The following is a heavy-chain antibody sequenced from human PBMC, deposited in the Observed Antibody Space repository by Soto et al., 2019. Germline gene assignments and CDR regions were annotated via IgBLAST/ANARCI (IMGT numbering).Heavy chain of an antibody. Sequence: SQTLSLTCTVSGGSISGFFWTWVRQPPGMPLEGLGHVAASGSTAYNPSLRSRLSLSLDVSKNRFSLELTSVTAADTATYFCARGGSTHYYYGLDVWGQGTTVTVSS. J-gene: IGHJ6*02. CDR2: VAASGST. CDR1: GGSISGFF. CDR3: ARGGSTHYYYGLDV. V-gene: IGHV4-4*07.